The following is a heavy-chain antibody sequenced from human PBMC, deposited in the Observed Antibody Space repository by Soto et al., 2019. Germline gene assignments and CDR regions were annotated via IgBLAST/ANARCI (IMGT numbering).Heavy chain of an antibody. CDR2: ISAYNGNT. CDR3: ARDREEWNSLGYFDY. V-gene: IGHV1-18*01. CDR1: GYTFTSYG. D-gene: IGHD3-16*01. J-gene: IGHJ4*02. Sequence: QVQRVQSGAEVKKPGASVKVSCKASGYTFTSYGISWVRQAPGQGLEWMGWISAYNGNTNYAQKLQGRVTMTTDTSTSTAYMELRSLRSDDTAVYYCARDREEWNSLGYFDYWGQGTLVTVSS.